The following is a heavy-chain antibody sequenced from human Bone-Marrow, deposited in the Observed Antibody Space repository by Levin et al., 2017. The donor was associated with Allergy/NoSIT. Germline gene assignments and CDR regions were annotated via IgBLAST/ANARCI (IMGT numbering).Heavy chain of an antibody. V-gene: IGHV3-7*01. CDR3: ARDSPGYGGYDY. Sequence: PAGGSLRLSCAVSGFTFGRYWMSWVRQAPGKGLEWVANIEQDGSKTFYVDSVRGRFTVSKDNAKSSLYLQVNSLRTEDTAVYYCARDSPGYGGYDYWGQGTLVSVSS. J-gene: IGHJ4*02. CDR1: GFTFGRYW. CDR2: IEQDGSKT. D-gene: IGHD5-12*01.